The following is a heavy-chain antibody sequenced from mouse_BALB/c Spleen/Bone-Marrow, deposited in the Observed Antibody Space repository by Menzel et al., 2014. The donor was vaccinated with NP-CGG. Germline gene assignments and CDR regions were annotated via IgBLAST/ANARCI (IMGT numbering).Heavy chain of an antibody. V-gene: IGHV5-6-4*01. CDR1: GFTFSSYS. J-gene: IGHJ2*01. D-gene: IGHD2-4*01. CDR2: ISSGGHDT. CDR3: SKDGGYDYSYYFDY. Sequence: EVKPMESGGGLVKPGGSLKLSCAASGFTFSSYSMSWVRQTPEKRLEWVATISSGGHDTYYPDSVKGRFTISRDNAKNTLYLQVSSLKSEDTAMYYCSKDGGYDYSYYFDYWGQGTTLTVSS.